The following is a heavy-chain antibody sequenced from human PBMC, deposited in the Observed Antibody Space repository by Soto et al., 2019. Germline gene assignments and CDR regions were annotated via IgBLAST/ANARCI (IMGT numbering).Heavy chain of an antibody. Sequence: SETLSLTCAVYGGSFSGYYWSWIRQPPGKGLEWIGEINHSGSTNYNPSLKSRVTISVDTSKNQFSLKLSSVTAADTAVYYCARGFGYYDSSGYYPFDYCGQGTLVTVS. J-gene: IGHJ4*02. CDR1: GGSFSGYY. CDR3: ARGFGYYDSSGYYPFDY. V-gene: IGHV4-34*01. D-gene: IGHD3-22*01. CDR2: INHSGST.